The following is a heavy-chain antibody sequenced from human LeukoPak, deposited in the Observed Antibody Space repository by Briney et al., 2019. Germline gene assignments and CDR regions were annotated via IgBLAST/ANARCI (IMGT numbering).Heavy chain of an antibody. V-gene: IGHV1-18*01. CDR3: ARRQGNILTGYWFFDY. CDR2: ISAYNGNT. Sequence: ASVTVSCKASGYTLTSYGISWVRQAPGQGLEWMGWISAYNGNTNNAQKLQGRVTMTTDTSTSTAYMELRSLRSDDTAVYYCARRQGNILTGYWFFDYWGQGTLVTVSS. D-gene: IGHD3-9*01. J-gene: IGHJ4*02. CDR1: GYTLTSYG.